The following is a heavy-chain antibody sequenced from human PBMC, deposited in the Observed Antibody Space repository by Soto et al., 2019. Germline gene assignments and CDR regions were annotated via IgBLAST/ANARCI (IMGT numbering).Heavy chain of an antibody. CDR3: TTVMTTVTTFGYYYYMDV. D-gene: IGHD4-17*01. CDR2: IKSKTDGGTT. V-gene: IGHV3-15*01. CDR1: GFTFSNAW. J-gene: IGHJ6*03. Sequence: GGSLRLSCAASGFTFSNAWMSWVRQAPGKGLEWVGRIKSKTDGGTTDYAAPVKGRFTISRDDSKNTLYLQMNSLKTEDTALYYCTTVMTTVTTFGYYYYMDVWGKGTTVTVSS.